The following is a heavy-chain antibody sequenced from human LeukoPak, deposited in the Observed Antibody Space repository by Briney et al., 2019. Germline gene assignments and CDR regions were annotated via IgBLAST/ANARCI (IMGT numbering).Heavy chain of an antibody. V-gene: IGHV3-49*04. CDR1: GFTFIDYA. Sequence: GGSLRLSCTTSGFTFIDYAMTWVRQAPGKGLEWVGFIRSKPYGGTTEYAASVKGRFTISRDDSKSLAYLQMNSLKTEDTAVYYCTSRDGYTYGDDYWGQGTLVTVSS. J-gene: IGHJ4*02. CDR3: TSRDGYTYGDDY. D-gene: IGHD5-24*01. CDR2: IRSKPYGGTT.